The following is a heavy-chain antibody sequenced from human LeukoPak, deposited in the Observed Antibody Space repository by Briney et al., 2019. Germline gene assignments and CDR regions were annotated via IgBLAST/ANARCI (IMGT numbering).Heavy chain of an antibody. J-gene: IGHJ4*02. CDR1: GGSIDEYY. CDR2: VFFSGST. CDR3: ATYASPDMLTPYYFYH. Sequence: PSETLSLTCSVSGGSIDEYYWTWIRQPPGKGPQWIGYVFFSGSTNYNPSLESRVTISADTSENQFSLKLTSVTAADTAVYYCATYASPDMLTPYYFYHWGQGILVTVSS. V-gene: IGHV4-59*01. D-gene: IGHD2-15*01.